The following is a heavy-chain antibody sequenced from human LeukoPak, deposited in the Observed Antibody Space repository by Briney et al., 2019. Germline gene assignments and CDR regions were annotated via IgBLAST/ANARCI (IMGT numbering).Heavy chain of an antibody. CDR1: GGSISSYY. V-gene: IGHV4-59*01. Sequence: PSETLSLTCTVSGGSISSYYWSWIRQPPGKGLEWIGYIYYSGSANYNPSLKSRVTISVDTSKSQFSLKLSSVTAADTAVYYCARGIFGLDYWGQGTLVTVSS. CDR3: ARGIFGLDY. J-gene: IGHJ4*02. D-gene: IGHD3-3*02. CDR2: IYYSGSA.